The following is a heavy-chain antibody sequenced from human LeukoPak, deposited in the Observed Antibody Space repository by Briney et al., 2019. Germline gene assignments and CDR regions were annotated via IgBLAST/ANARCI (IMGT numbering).Heavy chain of an antibody. CDR3: ARHLTMISQGPHYYYYYYMDV. CDR1: GYSFTSYW. CDR2: IYPGDSDT. J-gene: IGHJ6*03. Sequence: GESLKISCKGSGYSFTSYWIGWVRQMPGKGLEWMGIIYPGDSDTRYSPSFQGQVTISADKSISTAYLQWSSLKASDTAMYYCARHLTMISQGPHYYYYYYMDVWGKGTTVTVSS. D-gene: IGHD3-22*01. V-gene: IGHV5-51*01.